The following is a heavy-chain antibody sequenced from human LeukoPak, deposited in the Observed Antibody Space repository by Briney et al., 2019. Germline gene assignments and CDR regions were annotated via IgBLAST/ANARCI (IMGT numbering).Heavy chain of an antibody. J-gene: IGHJ4*02. V-gene: IGHV1-2*02. CDR1: GYTFTGYY. Sequence: GASVKVSCKASGYTFTGYYMHWGRHAPGQGLEWMGWINLNSGGTNYAQKFQGRVTMTRDTSISTAYMELSRLRSDDTAVYYCALYYYDSSGYYYNFDYWGQGTLVTVSS. D-gene: IGHD3-22*01. CDR2: INLNSGGT. CDR3: ALYYYDSSGYYYNFDY.